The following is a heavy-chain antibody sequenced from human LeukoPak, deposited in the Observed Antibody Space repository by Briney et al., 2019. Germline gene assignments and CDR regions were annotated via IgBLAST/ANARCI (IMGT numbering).Heavy chain of an antibody. J-gene: IGHJ6*02. CDR1: GGTFSGYY. V-gene: IGHV4-34*01. D-gene: IGHD3-9*01. Sequence: SETLSLTCAVYGGTFSGYYWSWIRQPPGKGLEWIGEINHSGSTIYNPSLKSRVTISVDTSKNQFSLKLSSVTAADTAVYYCAREYDILTGPSNGMDVWGQGTTVTVSS. CDR2: INHSGST. CDR3: AREYDILTGPSNGMDV.